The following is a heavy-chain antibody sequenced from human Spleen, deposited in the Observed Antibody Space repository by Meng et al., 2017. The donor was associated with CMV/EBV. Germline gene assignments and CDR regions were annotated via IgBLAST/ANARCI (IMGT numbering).Heavy chain of an antibody. J-gene: IGHJ5*02. V-gene: IGHV4-61*01. CDR3: ARGNLRYCSGGSCGNWFDP. CDR2: IYYSGST. Sequence: SETLSLTCTVSGGSVSSGSYYWSWIRQPPGKGLEWIGYIYYSGSTNYNPSLKSRVTIPVDTSKNQFSLKLSSVTAADTAVYYCARGNLRYCSGGSCGNWFDPWGQGTLVTVSS. CDR1: GGSVSSGSYY. D-gene: IGHD2-15*01.